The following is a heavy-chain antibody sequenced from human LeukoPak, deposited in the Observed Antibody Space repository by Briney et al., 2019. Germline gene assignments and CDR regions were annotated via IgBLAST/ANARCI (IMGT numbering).Heavy chain of an antibody. J-gene: IGHJ6*03. Sequence: GGSLRLSCAASGFTFSNAWMSWVRQAPGGGLEWVASINQDGSEKSYVDSVRGRFTISRDNAGNSLYLQMNSLRAEDTAVYFCARAGRSAPAVLAWGPKPTHYYYYMDVWGKGTTVTVSS. V-gene: IGHV3-7*01. CDR3: ARAGRSAPAVLAWGPKPTHYYYYMDV. CDR1: GFTFSNAW. D-gene: IGHD6-25*01. CDR2: INQDGSEK.